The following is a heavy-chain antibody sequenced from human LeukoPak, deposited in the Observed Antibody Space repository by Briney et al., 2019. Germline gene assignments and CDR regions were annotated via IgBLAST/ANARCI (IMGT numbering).Heavy chain of an antibody. CDR2: ISSSGSTI. J-gene: IGHJ4*02. Sequence: PGGSLRLSCAASGFTFSSYEMNWVRQAPGKGLEWVSYISSSGSTIYYADSVKGRFTISRDNAKNSLYLQMNSLRAEDTAVYYCARAGGDSSGWHPTYYYFDYWGQGTLVTVSS. V-gene: IGHV3-48*03. CDR1: GFTFSSYE. D-gene: IGHD6-19*01. CDR3: ARAGGDSSGWHPTYYYFDY.